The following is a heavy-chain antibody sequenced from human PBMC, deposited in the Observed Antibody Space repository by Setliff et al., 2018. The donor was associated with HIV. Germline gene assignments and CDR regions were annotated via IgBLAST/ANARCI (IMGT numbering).Heavy chain of an antibody. CDR1: GFTFSDYY. V-gene: IGHV3-23*01. J-gene: IGHJ4*02. CDR2: ASPSGGTT. Sequence: PGGSLRLSCAGSGSGGSGFTFSDYYMSWVRQAPGKGLEWVSIASPSGGTTYYADSVKGRFTISRDNSKSTLYLQMNSLKTEDTAVYYCAKPRRYNTYYFDHWGQGTLVTVSS. D-gene: IGHD3-3*01. CDR3: AKPRRYNTYYFDH.